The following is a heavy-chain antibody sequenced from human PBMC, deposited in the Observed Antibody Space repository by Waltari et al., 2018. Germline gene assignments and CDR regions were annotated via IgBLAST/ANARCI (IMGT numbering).Heavy chain of an antibody. J-gene: IGHJ6*03. CDR2: IIPIFGTA. Sequence: QVQLVQSGAEVKKPGSSVKVSCKASGGTFSSYAISWVRQAPGQGLEWMGRIIPIFGTANYAQKFQGRVTITADKSTSTAYMELSSLRSEDTAVYYCAREGARITIFGVVINPENYYYYMDVWGKGTTVTISS. CDR3: AREGARITIFGVVINPENYYYYMDV. V-gene: IGHV1-69*13. D-gene: IGHD3-3*01. CDR1: GGTFSSYA.